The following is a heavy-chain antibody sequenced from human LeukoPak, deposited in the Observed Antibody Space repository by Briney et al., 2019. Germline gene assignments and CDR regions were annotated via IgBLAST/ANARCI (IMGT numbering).Heavy chain of an antibody. Sequence: GASVKVSCKASGYTFTSYGISWVRQAPGQGLEWMGWISAYNGITNYAQKLQGRVTMTTDTSTSTAYMELRSLRSDDTAVYYCARDPHRNYYGSGSYFDYWGQGTLVTVSS. J-gene: IGHJ4*02. V-gene: IGHV1-18*01. CDR3: ARDPHRNYYGSGSYFDY. CDR2: ISAYNGIT. D-gene: IGHD3-10*01. CDR1: GYTFTSYG.